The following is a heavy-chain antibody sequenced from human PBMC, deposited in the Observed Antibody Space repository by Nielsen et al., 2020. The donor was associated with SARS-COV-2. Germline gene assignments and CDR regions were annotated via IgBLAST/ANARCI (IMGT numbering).Heavy chain of an antibody. J-gene: IGHJ3*02. Sequence: SETLSLTCTVSGGSISSGDYYWSWIRQPPGKGLEWIGYIYYSGSTYYNPSLKSRVTISVDTSKNQFSLHLNSVTPEDTAVYYCATESGTYYPWHGFNIWGQGTMVTVFS. D-gene: IGHD1/OR15-1a*01. CDR3: ATESGTYYPWHGFNI. CDR2: IYYSGST. CDR1: GGSISSGDYY. V-gene: IGHV4-30-4*01.